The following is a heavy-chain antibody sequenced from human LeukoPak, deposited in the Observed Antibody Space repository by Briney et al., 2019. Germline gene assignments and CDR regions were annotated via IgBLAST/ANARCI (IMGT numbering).Heavy chain of an antibody. Sequence: PSETLSLTCTVSGGSISPYYWSWIRQPPGKGLEWIGYVYYSGSTNYNPSLKSRVTISVDTSRSQFSLKLTSVTAADTAVYYCARGGGPYRPLDYSGQGIMVTVSS. D-gene: IGHD3-16*02. CDR2: VYYSGST. CDR3: ARGGGPYRPLDY. V-gene: IGHV4-59*01. CDR1: GGSISPYY. J-gene: IGHJ4*02.